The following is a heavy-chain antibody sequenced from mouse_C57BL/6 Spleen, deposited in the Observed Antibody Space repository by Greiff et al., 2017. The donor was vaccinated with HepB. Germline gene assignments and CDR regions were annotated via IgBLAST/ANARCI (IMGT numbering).Heavy chain of an antibody. J-gene: IGHJ1*03. CDR2: IYPRSGNT. Sequence: QVQLQQSGAELARPGASVKLSCKASGYTFTSYGISWVKQRTGQGLEWIGEIYPRSGNTYYNEKFKGKATLTADKSSSTAYMELRSLTSEDSAVYFCARGDYGNYEGYFDVWGTGTTVTVSS. V-gene: IGHV1-81*01. D-gene: IGHD2-1*01. CDR3: ARGDYGNYEGYFDV. CDR1: GYTFTSYG.